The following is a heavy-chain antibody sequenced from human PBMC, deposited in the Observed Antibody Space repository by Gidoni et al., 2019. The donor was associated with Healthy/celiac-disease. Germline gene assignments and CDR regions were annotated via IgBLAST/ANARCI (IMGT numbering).Heavy chain of an antibody. Sequence: QVQLQASGPALVKPSETLSLTCTVSGCSISSYYSSLTRQPPGKGLEWIGYIYYSGSTNYNPSLKSRVTISVDTSKNQFSLKLSSVTAADTAVYYCARGERYDFWSGYHRYYYYGMDVWGQGTTVTVSS. D-gene: IGHD3-3*01. CDR1: GCSISSYY. V-gene: IGHV4-59*01. J-gene: IGHJ6*02. CDR3: ARGERYDFWSGYHRYYYYGMDV. CDR2: IYYSGST.